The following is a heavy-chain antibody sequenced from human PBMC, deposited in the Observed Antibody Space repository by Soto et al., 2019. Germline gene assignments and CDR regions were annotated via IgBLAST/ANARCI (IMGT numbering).Heavy chain of an antibody. CDR3: AKGVRSGWYFDY. J-gene: IGHJ4*02. CDR1: GGSISSYY. V-gene: IGHV4-4*07. CDR2: IYTSGST. D-gene: IGHD6-19*01. Sequence: SETLSLTCTVSGGSISSYYWSWIRQPAGKGLEWIGRIYTSGSTNYNPSLKSRVTMSVDTSKSQFSLKLSSVTAADTAVYYCAKGVRSGWYFDYWGQGTLVTVSS.